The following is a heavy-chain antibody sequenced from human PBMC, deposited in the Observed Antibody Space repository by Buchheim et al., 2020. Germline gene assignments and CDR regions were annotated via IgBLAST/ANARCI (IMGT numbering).Heavy chain of an antibody. CDR1: GFVFRIYW. CDR2: VNEDGSRI. V-gene: IGHV3-74*01. D-gene: IGHD3-16*01. CDR3: AKDFGGPSDY. J-gene: IGHJ4*02. Sequence: EVQVVESGGGLVQPGGSLRLSCAASGFVFRIYWMHWVRQAPGKGLEWVSRVNEDGSRIDYADSVKGRFTISRDNAKNTLYLEKNRPRTEDKGVYYCAKDFGGPSDYWGQGTL.